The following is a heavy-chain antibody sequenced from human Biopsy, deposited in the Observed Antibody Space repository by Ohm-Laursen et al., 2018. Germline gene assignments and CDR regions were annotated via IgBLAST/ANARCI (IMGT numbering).Heavy chain of an antibody. D-gene: IGHD1-1*01. V-gene: IGHV1-24*01. CDR1: GHTFRSY. CDR2: FAPENGKT. CDR3: AADINVWNVNY. J-gene: IGHJ4*02. Sequence: ASVKVSCKASGHTFRSYNFDWVRQASGQGLEWMGGFAPENGKTVYAQNFQARVSMTKDTSTDTAYMELRSLRSEDTAVYYCAADINVWNVNYWGQGTQVTVSS.